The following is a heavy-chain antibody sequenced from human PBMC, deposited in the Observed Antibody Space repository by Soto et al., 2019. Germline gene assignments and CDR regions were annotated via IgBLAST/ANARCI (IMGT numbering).Heavy chain of an antibody. V-gene: IGHV1-8*01. CDR3: KRYSPGGSGLDP. CDR2: MNPNSGDT. CDR1: GYTFTGNE. Sequence: QVQLVQSGAEVKKPGASVKVSCKASGYTFTGNEINWVRQATGQGFEWMGWMNPNSGDTGYAQRFQGRVTMTRNTSINNDYMELSSVRSEDTAVYYCKRYSPGGSGLDPWGQGTLVTISS. D-gene: IGHD3-10*01. J-gene: IGHJ5*02.